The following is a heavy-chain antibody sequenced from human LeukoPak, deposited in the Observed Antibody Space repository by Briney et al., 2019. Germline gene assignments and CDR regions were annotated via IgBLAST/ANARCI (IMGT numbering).Heavy chain of an antibody. Sequence: GGSLRLSCPAYGFTLSSYAMSWVRQPPGKGLEWVAVISGSGGSTYYTGSGKCGFTISRDNSRNTRSLQMNSLRAEDTAVYYCATRVDYWGQGTLVTVSS. J-gene: IGHJ4*02. CDR2: ISGSGGST. CDR1: GFTLSSYA. V-gene: IGHV3-23*01. CDR3: ATRVDY.